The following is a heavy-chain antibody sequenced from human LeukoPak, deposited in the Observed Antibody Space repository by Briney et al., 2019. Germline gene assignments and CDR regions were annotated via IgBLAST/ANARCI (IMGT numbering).Heavy chain of an antibody. CDR3: ARAPSPCNFDY. Sequence: PSETLSLTCAVYGGSLSGYYWSWIRQPPGKGLEWIGEINHSGSTYYNPSLKSRVTISVDTSKNQFSLKLNSVTAADTAGYYCARAPSPCNFDYWGQGTLVTVSS. V-gene: IGHV4-34*01. D-gene: IGHD2-8*01. CDR2: INHSGST. CDR1: GGSLSGYY. J-gene: IGHJ4*02.